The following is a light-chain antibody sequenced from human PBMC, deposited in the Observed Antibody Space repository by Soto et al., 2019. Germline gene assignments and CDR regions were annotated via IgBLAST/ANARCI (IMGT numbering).Light chain of an antibody. CDR2: NAS. CDR3: QQRGDWPPIT. CDR1: QSVSTV. Sequence: EIVFTQSPATLYLSPGERAILSCRAIQSVSTVLAWFQQKPGQPPRLLIYNASNRTTGIPARFSGSGSGTDFTLTISSLEPEDFAVYDCQQRGDWPPITFGQGTRLEI. J-gene: IGKJ5*01. V-gene: IGKV3-11*01.